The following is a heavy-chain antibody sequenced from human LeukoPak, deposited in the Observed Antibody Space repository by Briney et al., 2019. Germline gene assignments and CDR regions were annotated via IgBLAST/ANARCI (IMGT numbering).Heavy chain of an antibody. CDR1: GFTFGTYW. V-gene: IGHV3-74*01. J-gene: IGHJ4*02. D-gene: IGHD3-10*01. CDR2: INSDGGTT. CDR3: ATDSYVSGSYYRLFY. Sequence: PGGSLRLSCGASGFTFGTYWMHWVRQAPGKGLVWVSGINSDGGTTTYADSVKGRFTISRDNAKNTLYLQMYNLRAEDTAIYYCATDSYVSGSYYRLFYWGQGTLVTVSS.